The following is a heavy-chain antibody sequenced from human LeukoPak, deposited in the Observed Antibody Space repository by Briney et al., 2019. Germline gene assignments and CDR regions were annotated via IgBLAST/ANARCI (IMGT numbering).Heavy chain of an antibody. D-gene: IGHD3-10*01. CDR1: SGSFSGYY. Sequence: PSETLSLTCAVYSGSFSGYYWSWIRQPPGKGLEWIGEINHSGSTNYNPSLKSRVTISVDTSKNQFSLKLSSVTAADTAVYYCARLLGRPMVRGAGDNWFDPWGQGTLVTVSS. CDR2: INHSGST. V-gene: IGHV4-34*01. CDR3: ARLLGRPMVRGAGDNWFDP. J-gene: IGHJ5*02.